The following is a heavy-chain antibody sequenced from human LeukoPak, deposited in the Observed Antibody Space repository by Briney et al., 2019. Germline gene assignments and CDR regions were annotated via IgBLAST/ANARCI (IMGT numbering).Heavy chain of an antibody. CDR3: AREGGDLLGETAPRDYYYYGMDV. D-gene: IGHD5-18*01. Sequence: GGSLRLSCAASGFTVSNNYMSWVRQAPGKGLEWVSVIYSGGSTYYADSVKGRFTISRNNSKNTLYLQMNSLRAEDTAVYYCAREGGDLLGETAPRDYYYYGMDVWGQGTTVTVSS. CDR2: IYSGGST. J-gene: IGHJ6*02. CDR1: GFTVSNNY. V-gene: IGHV3-66*01.